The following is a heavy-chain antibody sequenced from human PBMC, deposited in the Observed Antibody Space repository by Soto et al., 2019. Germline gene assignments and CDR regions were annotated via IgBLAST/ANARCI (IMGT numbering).Heavy chain of an antibody. D-gene: IGHD6-19*01. CDR1: GGSISSYY. V-gene: IGHV4-59*01. CDR2: IYYSGST. J-gene: IGHJ4*02. CDR3: ARWSVAGLTYYLDY. Sequence: PSETLSLTCTVSGGSISSYYWSWIRQPPGKGLEWIGYIYYSGSTNYNPSLKSRVTISVDTSKNQFSLKLSSVTAADTAVYYCARWSVAGLTYYLDYWGQGTLVTVSS.